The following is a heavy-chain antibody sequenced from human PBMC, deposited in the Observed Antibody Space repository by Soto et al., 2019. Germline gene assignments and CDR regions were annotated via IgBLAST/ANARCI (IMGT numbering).Heavy chain of an antibody. D-gene: IGHD3-16*01. Sequence: QVQLQESGPGLVKPSETLSLTCTVSGGSISSYYWSWIRQPPGKGLEWIGYIYYSGSTNYNPSLTRRVTISVDTSKNQFSLKLSSVTAADTAVYYCAKGISRGSFDYWGQGTLFTVSS. V-gene: IGHV4-59*08. CDR1: GGSISSYY. CDR3: AKGISRGSFDY. CDR2: IYYSGST. J-gene: IGHJ4*02.